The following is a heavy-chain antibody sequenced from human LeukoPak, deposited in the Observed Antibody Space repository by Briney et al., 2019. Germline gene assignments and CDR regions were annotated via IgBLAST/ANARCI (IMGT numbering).Heavy chain of an antibody. Sequence: GASVKDSCKSSGYTFTGYYIHWVRQAPGQGLEWMGWINPNSGDTKYAQKFQGRVTVTRDKSISTAYMELSRLTSDDTAVYYCARGYDSGGYYLPDHWGQGTLVTVSS. J-gene: IGHJ4*02. CDR2: INPNSGDT. CDR1: GYTFTGYY. CDR3: ARGYDSGGYYLPDH. V-gene: IGHV1-2*02. D-gene: IGHD3-22*01.